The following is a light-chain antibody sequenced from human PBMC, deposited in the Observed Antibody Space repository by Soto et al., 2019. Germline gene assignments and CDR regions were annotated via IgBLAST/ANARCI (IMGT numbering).Light chain of an antibody. V-gene: IGKV1-39*01. CDR2: SAS. CDR3: QQTFSNLLS. Sequence: IQMTQSPSSLSDSVGDRVTITCRSSETISDYLNWYQHKPGEAPKVLISSASTLRGGVPSRFSGTGSGTDFTLTISSLQPEDVATYYCQQTFSNLLSFGGGTKVEI. J-gene: IGKJ4*01. CDR1: ETISDY.